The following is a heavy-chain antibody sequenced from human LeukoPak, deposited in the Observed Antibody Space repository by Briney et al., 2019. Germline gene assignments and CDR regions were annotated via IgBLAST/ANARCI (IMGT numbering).Heavy chain of an antibody. CDR3: ARDRKWLVLSD. D-gene: IGHD6-19*01. CDR1: GGSISSGDYY. V-gene: IGHV4-30-4*01. CDR2: IYYSGST. J-gene: IGHJ4*02. Sequence: PSETLSLTCTVSGGSISSGDYYWSWIRQPPGKGLEWIGYIYYSGSTYYNPSLKSRVTISVDTSKNQFSLKLTSVTAADTAVYYCARDRKWLVLSDWGQGTLVTVSS.